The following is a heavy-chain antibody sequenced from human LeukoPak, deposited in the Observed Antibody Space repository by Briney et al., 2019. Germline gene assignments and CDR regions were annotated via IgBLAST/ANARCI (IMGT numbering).Heavy chain of an antibody. CDR2: ISGSGGST. Sequence: QAGGSLRLSCAASGFTFSSYGMSWVRQAPGKGLEWVSAISGSGGSTYYADSVKGRFTISRDNSKNTLYLQMNSLRAEDTAVYYCAKVFYGSGSYSPYFDYWGQGTLVTVSS. CDR1: GFTFSSYG. D-gene: IGHD3-10*01. V-gene: IGHV3-23*01. CDR3: AKVFYGSGSYSPYFDY. J-gene: IGHJ4*02.